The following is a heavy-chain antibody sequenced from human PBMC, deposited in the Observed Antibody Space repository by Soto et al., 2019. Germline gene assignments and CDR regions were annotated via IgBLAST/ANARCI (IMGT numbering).Heavy chain of an antibody. Sequence: SETLSLTCTVSGGSISSYYWRWIRQPPGKGLEWIGYIYYSGSTNYNPSLKSRVTISVDTSKNQFSLKLSSVTAADTAVYYCARQRAPYYYDSSDLYFDYWGQGTLVTVSS. CDR1: GGSISSYY. V-gene: IGHV4-59*08. D-gene: IGHD3-22*01. CDR2: IYYSGST. J-gene: IGHJ4*02. CDR3: ARQRAPYYYDSSDLYFDY.